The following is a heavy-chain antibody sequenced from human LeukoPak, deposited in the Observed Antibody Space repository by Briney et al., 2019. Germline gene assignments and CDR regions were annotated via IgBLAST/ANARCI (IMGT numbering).Heavy chain of an antibody. D-gene: IGHD5-12*01. CDR3: ARGRSTGYPYYFEY. Sequence: ASVKVSRKASGYTFTSYDNNWVRQATGQGLEWMGWMNPNSGSTGYAQKFQGRVTITRNTSISTAYMELSGLRSEDTAVYYCARGRSTGYPYYFEYWGQGTLVTVSS. J-gene: IGHJ4*02. V-gene: IGHV1-8*03. CDR1: GYTFTSYD. CDR2: MNPNSGST.